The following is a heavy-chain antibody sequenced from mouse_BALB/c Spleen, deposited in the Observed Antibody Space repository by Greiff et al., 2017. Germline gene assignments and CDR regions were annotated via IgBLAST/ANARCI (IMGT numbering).Heavy chain of an antibody. V-gene: IGHV3-1*02. Sequence: EVKLMESGPDLVKPSQSLSLTCTVTGYSITSGYSWHWIRQFTGNKLEWMGYIHYSGSTNYNPSLKSRISITRDTSKNQFFLQLNSVTTEDTATYYCARGGADGTMDYWGQGTSVTVSS. CDR3: ARGGADGTMDY. D-gene: IGHD2-1*01. J-gene: IGHJ4*01. CDR1: GYSITSGYS. CDR2: IHYSGST.